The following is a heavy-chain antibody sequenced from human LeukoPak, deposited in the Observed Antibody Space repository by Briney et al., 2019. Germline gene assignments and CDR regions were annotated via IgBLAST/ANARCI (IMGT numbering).Heavy chain of an antibody. V-gene: IGHV4-61*02. Sequence: PSETLSLTCTVSGGSTSSGSYYWSWIRQPAGKRLEWIGRIYTSGSTNYNPSLKSRVTISVDTSKNQFSLKLSSVTAADTAVYYCARDPGYCTNGVCYYYYYMDVWGKGTTVTVSS. J-gene: IGHJ6*03. CDR2: IYTSGST. CDR3: ARDPGYCTNGVCYYYYYMDV. D-gene: IGHD2-8*01. CDR1: GGSTSSGSYY.